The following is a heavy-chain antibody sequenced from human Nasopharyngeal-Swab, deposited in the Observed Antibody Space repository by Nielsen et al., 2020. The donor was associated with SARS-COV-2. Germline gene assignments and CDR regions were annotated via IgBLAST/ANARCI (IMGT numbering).Heavy chain of an antibody. J-gene: IGHJ4*02. V-gene: IGHV3-72*01. CDR2: TRNKANSYTT. D-gene: IGHD4-17*01. CDR3: VRALNDNGDYVGDY. Sequence: GESLKISCAASGFSFSDHYMDWVRQAPGKGLEWVGRTRNKANSYTTEYAASVKGRFTISRDDSKNSLYLQMNGLKTEDTAVYYCVRALNDNGDYVGDYWGQGTLVTVSS. CDR1: GFSFSDHY.